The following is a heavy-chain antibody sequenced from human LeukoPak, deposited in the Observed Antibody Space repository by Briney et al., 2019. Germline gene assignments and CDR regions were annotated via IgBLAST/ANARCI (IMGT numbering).Heavy chain of an antibody. D-gene: IGHD2-2*01. CDR3: ARGQDIVVVSAASNYYYYYGMDV. CDR2: MNPNSGNT. CDR1: GYTFTSYD. J-gene: IGHJ6*02. V-gene: IGHV1-8*01. Sequence: ASVKVSCKASGYTFTSYDINWVRQATGQGLEWMGWMNPNSGNTGYAQKFQGRVTMTRNTSISTAYMELSSLRSEDTAVYYCARGQDIVVVSAASNYYYYYGMDVWGQGTTVTVSS.